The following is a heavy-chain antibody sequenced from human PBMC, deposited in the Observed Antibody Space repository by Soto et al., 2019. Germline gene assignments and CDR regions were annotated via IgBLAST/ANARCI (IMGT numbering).Heavy chain of an antibody. J-gene: IGHJ6*02. CDR2: IKMDASEK. CDR1: GFTFGSYW. CDR3: AKDTGHGLYYYYGMDV. Sequence: GGSLRLSCAASGFTFGSYWMSWVRQAPGKGLEWLATIKMDASEKKYVDSVKGRFTISRDNAKNSLYLQMNSLRAEDTALYYCAKDTGHGLYYYYGMDVWGQGTTVTVSS. V-gene: IGHV3-7*03. D-gene: IGHD3-10*01.